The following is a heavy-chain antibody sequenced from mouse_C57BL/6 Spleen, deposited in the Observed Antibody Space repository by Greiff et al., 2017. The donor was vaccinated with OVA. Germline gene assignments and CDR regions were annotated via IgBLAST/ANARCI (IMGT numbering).Heavy chain of an antibody. CDR2: ILPGSCST. CDR1: GYTFTGYW. Sequence: QVQLQQSGAELMKPGASVTLSCKATGYTFTGYWIEWVKQRPGHGLEWIGAILPGSCSTNYNEKFKGKATFTADTSSNTAYMQLSSLTTEDSAIYYCATRQLRLGAMDYWGQGTSVTVSS. V-gene: IGHV1-9*01. D-gene: IGHD3-2*02. CDR3: ATRQLRLGAMDY. J-gene: IGHJ4*01.